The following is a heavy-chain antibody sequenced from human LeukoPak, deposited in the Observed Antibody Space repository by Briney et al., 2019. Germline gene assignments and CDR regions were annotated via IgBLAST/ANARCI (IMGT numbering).Heavy chain of an antibody. J-gene: IGHJ4*02. D-gene: IGHD3-10*01. CDR2: INHSGST. CDR3: AREVVRGVIGLDY. CDR1: GGSFSGYY. V-gene: IGHV4-34*01. Sequence: PSETLSLTCAVYGGSFSGYYWSWIRQPPGKGLEWIGEINHSGSTNYNPSLKSRVTISVDTSKNQFSPKLSSVTAADTAVYYCAREVVRGVIGLDYWGQGTLVTVSS.